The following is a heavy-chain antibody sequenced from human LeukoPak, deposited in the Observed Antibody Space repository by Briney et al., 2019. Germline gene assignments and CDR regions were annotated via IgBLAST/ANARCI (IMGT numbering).Heavy chain of an antibody. J-gene: IGHJ4*02. D-gene: IGHD3-10*01. CDR1: GFTFSSYG. CDR2: IRYDGSNK. CDR3: AKDTVGFGQLLLGYFDY. V-gene: IGHV3-30*02. Sequence: GGSLRLSCAASGFTFSSYGMHWVRQAPGKGLEWVAFIRYDGSNKYYADSVKGRFTISRDNSKNTLYLQMNSLRAEDTAVYYCAKDTVGFGQLLLGYFDYWGQGTLVTVSS.